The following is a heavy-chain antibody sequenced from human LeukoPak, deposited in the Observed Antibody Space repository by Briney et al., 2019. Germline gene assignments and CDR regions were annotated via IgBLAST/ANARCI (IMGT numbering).Heavy chain of an antibody. CDR2: INPSGGTT. CDR3: ARDSGTDYYDSSGYSVPAYYFDY. J-gene: IGHJ4*02. D-gene: IGHD3-22*01. V-gene: IGHV1-46*01. Sequence: VASVKVSCKASGYTFTSYYMHWVRQAPGQGLEWMGIINPSGGTTSYAQKFQGRVTMTRDTSTSTVYMELSSLRSEDTAVYYCARDSGTDYYDSSGYSVPAYYFDYWGQGTLVTVSS. CDR1: GYTFTSYY.